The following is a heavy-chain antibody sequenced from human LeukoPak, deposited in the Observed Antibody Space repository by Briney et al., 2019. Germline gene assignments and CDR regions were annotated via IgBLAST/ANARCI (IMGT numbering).Heavy chain of an antibody. D-gene: IGHD3-22*01. CDR2: ITGSGGST. CDR3: AKDRGRYYDGSGYYWAYYFDS. V-gene: IGHV3-23*01. Sequence: GGSLRLSCAASGFTFSNYAVNWVRQAPGKGLEWVSTITGSGGSTFYADSVKGRFTISRDNSMDTLYLQMSSLRAEDTAVYYCAKDRGRYYDGSGYYWAYYFDSWGQGILVTVST. J-gene: IGHJ4*02. CDR1: GFTFSNYA.